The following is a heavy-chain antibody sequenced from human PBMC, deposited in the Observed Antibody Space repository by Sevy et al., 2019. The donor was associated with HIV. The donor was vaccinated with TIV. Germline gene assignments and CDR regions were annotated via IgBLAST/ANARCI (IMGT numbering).Heavy chain of an antibody. CDR2: IWFDGSNT. J-gene: IGHJ4*02. CDR3: ARDLEFYDYGDYGPAFMPDY. Sequence: GGSLRLSCAASGFTFISYAMHWVRQAPGKGLEWVALIWFDGSNTYYADSVKGRFTISRDIAKNTLHLQMNSLRAEDTAVYYCARDLEFYDYGDYGPAFMPDYWGQGTLVTVSS. D-gene: IGHD4-17*01. CDR1: GFTFISYA. V-gene: IGHV3-33*08.